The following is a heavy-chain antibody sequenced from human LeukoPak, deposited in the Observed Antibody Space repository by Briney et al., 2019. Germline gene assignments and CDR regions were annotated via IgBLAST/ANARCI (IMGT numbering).Heavy chain of an antibody. J-gene: IGHJ5*02. D-gene: IGHD3-22*01. V-gene: IGHV1-18*01. CDR2: ISAYNGNT. CDR1: GYTFTSYG. Sequence: GASVKVSCKASGYTFTSYGISWVRQAPGQGLEWMGWISAYNGNTNYAQKLQGRVTMTTDTSTSTAYMVLRSLRSDDTAVYYCARDRITMIVVVHRGFDPWGQGTLVTVSS. CDR3: ARDRITMIVVVHRGFDP.